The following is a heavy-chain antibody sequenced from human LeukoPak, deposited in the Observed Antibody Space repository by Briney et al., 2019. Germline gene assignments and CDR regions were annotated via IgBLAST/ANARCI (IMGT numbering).Heavy chain of an antibody. D-gene: IGHD1-1*01. CDR3: TTDPRNGYYFDY. V-gene: IGHV3-15*01. Sequence: SRGSLRLSCAASGFTFSNAWMSWVRQAPGKGLEWIGRIKSKTDGGTTDYAAPVKGRFTISRDDSTDTLYLQLNSLKTEDTAIYYCTTDPRNGYYFDYWGQGTLVTVSS. CDR2: IKSKTDGGTT. CDR1: GFTFSNAW. J-gene: IGHJ4*02.